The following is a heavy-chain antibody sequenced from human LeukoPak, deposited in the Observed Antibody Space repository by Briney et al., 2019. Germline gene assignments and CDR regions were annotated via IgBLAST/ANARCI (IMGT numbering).Heavy chain of an antibody. Sequence: PGRSLRLSCAASGFTFSSYAMHWVRQAPGKGLEWVAVISYDGSNKYYADSVKGRFTISRDNSKNTLYLQMNSLRAEDTAVYYCAKELEFSWFDPWGQGTLVTVSS. CDR2: ISYDGSNK. J-gene: IGHJ5*02. D-gene: IGHD1-1*01. CDR1: GFTFSSYA. CDR3: AKELEFSWFDP. V-gene: IGHV3-30-3*01.